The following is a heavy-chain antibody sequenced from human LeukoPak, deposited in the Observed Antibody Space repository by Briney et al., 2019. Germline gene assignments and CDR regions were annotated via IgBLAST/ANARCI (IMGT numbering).Heavy chain of an antibody. Sequence: SETLSLTCTVSGGSISSSSYYWGWIRQPPGKGLEWIGSIYYSGSTYYNPSLKSRVTISVDTSKNQFSLKLSSVTAADTAVYYCARDQSPSLRAAAAHNWFDPWGQGTLVTVSS. CDR2: IYYSGST. V-gene: IGHV4-39*07. D-gene: IGHD6-13*01. CDR3: ARDQSPSLRAAAAHNWFDP. CDR1: GGSISSSSYY. J-gene: IGHJ5*02.